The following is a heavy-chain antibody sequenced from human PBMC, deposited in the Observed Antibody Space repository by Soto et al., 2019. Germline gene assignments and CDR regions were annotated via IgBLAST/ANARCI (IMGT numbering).Heavy chain of an antibody. Sequence: EVQLLESGGGLVQPGGSLRLSCAASGFTFRSYAMSWVRQAPGKGLEWVSAISGSGDNTYYADSVKGRFTISRDTSKNTLYLQMNSLRAEDTAVYYCAKDRLGYCSSTSCYEDAFDIWGQGKMVTVSS. CDR1: GFTFRSYA. CDR2: ISGSGDNT. CDR3: AKDRLGYCSSTSCYEDAFDI. D-gene: IGHD2-2*01. J-gene: IGHJ3*02. V-gene: IGHV3-23*01.